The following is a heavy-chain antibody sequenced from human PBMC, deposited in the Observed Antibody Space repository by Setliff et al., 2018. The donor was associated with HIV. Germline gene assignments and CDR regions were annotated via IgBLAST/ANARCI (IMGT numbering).Heavy chain of an antibody. CDR2: ISGGGDRT. CDR3: TREGPYYSFWSGYSYTYNYGLDV. V-gene: IGHV3-23*01. J-gene: IGHJ6*02. D-gene: IGHD3-3*01. Sequence: PGGSLRLSCAASGFTLSSYAMTWVRQAPGKGLEWVSAISGGGDRTYHADSVRGRFTISRDNSKNTLNLQMNSLRAEDTAVYYCTREGPYYSFWSGYSYTYNYGLDVWGQGTTVTVSS. CDR1: GFTLSSYA.